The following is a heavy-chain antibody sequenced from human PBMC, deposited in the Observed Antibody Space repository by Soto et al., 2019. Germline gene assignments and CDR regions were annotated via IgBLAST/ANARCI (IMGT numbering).Heavy chain of an antibody. V-gene: IGHV5-51*01. D-gene: IGHD6-6*01. CDR2: IYPGDSDT. CDR3: ARHLPSYSSSSGDWFDP. CDR1: GYSFTSYW. Sequence: GESLKISGKGSGYSFTSYWIGWVRQMPGKGLEWMGIIYPGDSDTRYSPSFQGQVTISADKSISTAYLQWSSLKASDTAMYYCARHLPSYSSSSGDWFDPWGQGTLVTVSS. J-gene: IGHJ5*02.